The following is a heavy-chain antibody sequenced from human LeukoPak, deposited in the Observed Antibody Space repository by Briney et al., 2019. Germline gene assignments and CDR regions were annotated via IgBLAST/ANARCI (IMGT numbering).Heavy chain of an antibody. CDR2: INPSGGST. D-gene: IGHD1-1*01. CDR3: ARDQGVLSWNDGDDAFDI. V-gene: IGHV1-46*01. Sequence: VASVKVSCKASGYTFTSYYMHWVRQAPGQGLEWMGIINPSGGSTSYAQKFQGRVTMTRDTSTSTVYMELSSLRSEDTAVYYCARDQGVLSWNDGDDAFDIWGQGTMVTVSS. CDR1: GYTFTSYY. J-gene: IGHJ3*02.